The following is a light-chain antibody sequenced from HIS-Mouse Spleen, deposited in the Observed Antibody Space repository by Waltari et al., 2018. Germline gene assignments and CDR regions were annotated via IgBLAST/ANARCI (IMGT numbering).Light chain of an antibody. Sequence: QSALTQPASVSGSPGQSITISCPGTSRDVGSYNLFSWYQQHPGKAPQLMIYEGSKRPSGVSNRFSGSKSGNTASLTISGLQAEDEADYYCCSYAGSSTFVVVFGGGTKLTVL. CDR2: EGS. J-gene: IGLJ2*01. CDR1: SRDVGSYNL. V-gene: IGLV2-23*03. CDR3: CSYAGSSTFVVV.